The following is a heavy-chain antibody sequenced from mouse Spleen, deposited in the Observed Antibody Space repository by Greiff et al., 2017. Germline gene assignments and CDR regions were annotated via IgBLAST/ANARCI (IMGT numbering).Heavy chain of an antibody. CDR3: AREKKYGNYVGAMDY. CDR1: GYTFTDYN. D-gene: IGHD2-10*02. CDR2: INPNNGGT. J-gene: IGHJ4*01. V-gene: IGHV1-18*01. Sequence: VQLQQSGPELVKPGASVKIPCKASGYTFTDYNMDWVKQSHGKSLEWIGDINPNNGGTIYNQKFKGKATLTVDKSSSTAYMELRSLTSEDTAVYYCAREKKYGNYVGAMDYWGQGTSVTVSS.